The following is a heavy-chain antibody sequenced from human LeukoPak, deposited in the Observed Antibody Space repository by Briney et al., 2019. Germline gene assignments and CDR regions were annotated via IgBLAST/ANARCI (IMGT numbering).Heavy chain of an antibody. CDR1: GGTFSSYP. CDR3: ARSRLVTNYYYYYMDV. V-gene: IGHV1-69*05. J-gene: IGHJ6*03. D-gene: IGHD3-16*02. CDR2: IIPIFGTA. Sequence: SVKVSCKSSGGTFSSYPISWVRQAPGQGLEWMGGIIPIFGTANYAQKFQGRVTITTDESTSTAYMELSSLRSEDTAVYYCARSRLVTNYYYYYMDVWGKGTTVTVSS.